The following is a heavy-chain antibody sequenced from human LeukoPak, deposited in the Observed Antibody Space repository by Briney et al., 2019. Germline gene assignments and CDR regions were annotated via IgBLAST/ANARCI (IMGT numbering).Heavy chain of an antibody. D-gene: IGHD3-10*01. CDR3: ARDQDVMVRGDV. Sequence: ASVTVSCKASGYIFTNYAMNWVRQAPGQGLEWMGYIKTSTGNPTYAQGFTGRFVFSLDTSVSTAYLQINNLKTEDTAVYYCARDQDVMVRGDVWGQGTMVTVSS. V-gene: IGHV7-4-1*02. CDR1: GYIFTNYA. J-gene: IGHJ3*01. CDR2: IKTSTGNP.